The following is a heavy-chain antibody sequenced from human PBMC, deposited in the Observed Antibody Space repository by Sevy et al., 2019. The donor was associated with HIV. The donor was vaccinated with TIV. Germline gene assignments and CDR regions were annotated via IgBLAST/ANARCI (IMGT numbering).Heavy chain of an antibody. J-gene: IGHJ4*02. Sequence: GGSLRLSCAASGLTFSSYAMSWVRQAPGKRLEWVSSIISSGGSTYYTDSVKGRLTVSRDNSKNTLYLQMNRLRTEDTAVYYCAKHSYDFWSGYDYWGQGTLVTVSS. V-gene: IGHV3-23*01. CDR1: GLTFSSYA. CDR3: AKHSYDFWSGYDY. CDR2: IISSGGST. D-gene: IGHD3-3*01.